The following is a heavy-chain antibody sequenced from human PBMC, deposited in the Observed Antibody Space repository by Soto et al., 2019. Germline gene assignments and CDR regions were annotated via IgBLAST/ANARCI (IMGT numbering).Heavy chain of an antibody. CDR2: IKQDGSEI. CDR1: GFTFSTYW. CDR3: ARGTSDRNVGFIDY. Sequence: PGGSLRLSCAASGFTFSTYWMSWVRQAPGKGLEWVANIKQDGSEIYSVDSVKGRFTISRDNAKNSLYLQMNGLRAEDTAVYYGARGTSDRNVGFIDYWGQGSRVTVSS. D-gene: IGHD2-2*01. V-gene: IGHV3-7*01. J-gene: IGHJ4*02.